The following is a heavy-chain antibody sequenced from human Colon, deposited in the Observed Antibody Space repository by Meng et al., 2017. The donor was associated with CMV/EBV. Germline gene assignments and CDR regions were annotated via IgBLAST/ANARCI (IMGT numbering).Heavy chain of an antibody. V-gene: IGHV4-34*01. CDR1: GGSFSNYY. D-gene: IGHD3-10*01. J-gene: IGHJ4*02. CDR2: IHQSGIT. CDR3: AGGTYQAWEVLYF. Sequence: QPQEGGEVCWKPSGAPSLPGVVSGGSFSNYYWSWIRQSPGKGLEWIGDIHQSGITNHNPSLKSRVTISIDTSKNQFSLKLSSVTAADTALYYCAGGTYQAWEVLYFWGQGTLVTVSS.